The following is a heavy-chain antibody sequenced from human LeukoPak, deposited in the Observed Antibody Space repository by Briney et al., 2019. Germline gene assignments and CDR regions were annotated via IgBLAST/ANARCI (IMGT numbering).Heavy chain of an antibody. Sequence: SETLSLTCTLSGGSISSYYWSWIRQPPGKGLEWIGYIYYSGSTNYHPSLKSRVTISVDTSKTQFSLKLSSVTAADTAVYYCASMTLLSSSFHYWGQRTLVAVSS. CDR3: ASMTLLSSSFHY. CDR2: IYYSGST. J-gene: IGHJ4*02. D-gene: IGHD2-21*02. V-gene: IGHV4-59*01. CDR1: GGSISSYY.